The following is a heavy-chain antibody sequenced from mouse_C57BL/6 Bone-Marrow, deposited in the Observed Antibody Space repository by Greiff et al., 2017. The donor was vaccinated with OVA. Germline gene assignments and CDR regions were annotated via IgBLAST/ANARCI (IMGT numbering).Heavy chain of an antibody. D-gene: IGHD1-1*01. CDR1: GYTFTGYW. CDR2: ILPGSGST. CDR3: ARDPHFYYGSSYDSFAY. J-gene: IGHJ2*01. V-gene: IGHV1-9*01. Sequence: QVQLKQSGAELMKPGASVKLSCKATGYTFTGYWIEWVKQRPGHGLEWIGEILPGSGSTNYNEKFKGKATFTADTSSTTAYMQLSSLTTEDSAISYCARDPHFYYGSSYDSFAYWGPGTTLTVSS.